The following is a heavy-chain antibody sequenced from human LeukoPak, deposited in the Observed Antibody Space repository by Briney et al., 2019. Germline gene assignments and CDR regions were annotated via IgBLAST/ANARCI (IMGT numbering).Heavy chain of an antibody. J-gene: IGHJ4*02. Sequence: PGGSLRLSCAASGFTFSSYCMSWVRQAPGKGLEWVANIKQDGSEKYYVDSGKGRFTISRDNAKTSLYLQMNSLRAEDTAVYYCARDRGYSGYDPEGFDYWGQGTLVTVSS. D-gene: IGHD5-12*01. CDR1: GFTFSSYC. V-gene: IGHV3-7*01. CDR3: ARDRGYSGYDPEGFDY. CDR2: IKQDGSEK.